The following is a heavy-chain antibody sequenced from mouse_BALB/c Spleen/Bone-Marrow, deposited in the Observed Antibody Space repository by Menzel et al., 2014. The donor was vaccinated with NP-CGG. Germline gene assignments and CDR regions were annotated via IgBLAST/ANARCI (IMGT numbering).Heavy chain of an antibody. CDR3: AKQPLFDGVCWFAY. V-gene: IGHV5-6-2*01. CDR1: GFTFSSYY. J-gene: IGHJ3*01. Sequence: EVKLMESGVGLVKLGGSLKLSCAASGFTFSSYYMSWVRQTPEKRLELVAAINSNGGSTYYPDTEKGRFTISRDNAKNALYLQLTSLKSEDTALFYSAKQPLFDGVCWFAYWNQGTLVTVSA. D-gene: IGHD2-3*01. CDR2: INSNGGST.